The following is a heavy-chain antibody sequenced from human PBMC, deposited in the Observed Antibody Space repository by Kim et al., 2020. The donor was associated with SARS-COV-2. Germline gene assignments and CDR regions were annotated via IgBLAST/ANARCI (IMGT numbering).Heavy chain of an antibody. J-gene: IGHJ6*02. CDR2: ISSSGNII. D-gene: IGHD4-4*01. V-gene: IGHV3-48*03. CDR3: ARESKYGKYYYGMDV. CDR1: GFTFSSYE. Sequence: GGSLRLSCAASGFTFSSYEINWVRQAPGKGLEWVSYISSSGNIIYYADSVRGRFTISRDNAKNSLYLQMNSLRAEDTAVYYCARESKYGKYYYGMDVWGQGTTVTVSS.